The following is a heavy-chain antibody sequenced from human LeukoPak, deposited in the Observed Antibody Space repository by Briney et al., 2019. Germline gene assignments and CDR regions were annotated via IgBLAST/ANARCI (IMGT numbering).Heavy chain of an antibody. CDR2: IYYSGST. Sequence: SETLSLTCTVSGGSISSSSYYWGWIRQPPGTGLEWIGSIYYSGSTYYNPSLKSRVTISVDTSKNQFSLKLSSVTAADTAVYYCARQGPYYYGSGSSYYFDYWGQGTLVTVSS. D-gene: IGHD3-10*01. CDR1: GGSISSSSYY. CDR3: ARQGPYYYGSGSSYYFDY. J-gene: IGHJ4*02. V-gene: IGHV4-39*01.